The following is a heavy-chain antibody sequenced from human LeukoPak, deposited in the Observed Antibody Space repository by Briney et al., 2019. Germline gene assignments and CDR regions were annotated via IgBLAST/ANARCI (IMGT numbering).Heavy chain of an antibody. CDR1: GGSFSGYY. CDR3: ARGEYYYGSGSYDY. D-gene: IGHD3-10*01. Sequence: SETLSLTCAVYGGSFSGYYWSWIRQPPGKGLEWIGEINHSGSTNYNPSLKSRVTISLDTSKNQFSLKLSSATAADTAVYYCARGEYYYGSGSYDYWAQGTLVTVSS. V-gene: IGHV4-34*01. J-gene: IGHJ4*02. CDR2: INHSGST.